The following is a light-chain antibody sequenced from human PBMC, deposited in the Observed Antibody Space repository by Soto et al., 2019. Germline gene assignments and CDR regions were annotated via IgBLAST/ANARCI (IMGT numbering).Light chain of an antibody. V-gene: IGLV3-25*03. CDR1: ALPKQY. J-gene: IGLJ1*01. Sequence: YELTQPHSVSVSPGQTARITCCGDALPKQYAYWYQQKPGQAPVLVIYKDSERPSGIPERFSGSSSGTTVTLTISGVQAEDNAAAYCQLAASSGTYVFATATQVT. CDR3: QLAASSGTYV. CDR2: KDS.